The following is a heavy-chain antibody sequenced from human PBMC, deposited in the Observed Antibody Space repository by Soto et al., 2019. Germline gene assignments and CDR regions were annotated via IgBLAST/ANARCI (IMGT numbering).Heavy chain of an antibody. CDR1: GYTFTSYA. Sequence: ASVKVSCKASGYTFTSYAMHWVRQAPGQRFEWMGWINAGNGNTKYSQKFQGRVTITRDTSASTAYMELSSLRSEDTAVYYCASGYCSSTSCLSLDYYYMDVWGKGTTVTVS. V-gene: IGHV1-3*01. D-gene: IGHD2-2*01. CDR2: INAGNGNT. J-gene: IGHJ6*03. CDR3: ASGYCSSTSCLSLDYYYMDV.